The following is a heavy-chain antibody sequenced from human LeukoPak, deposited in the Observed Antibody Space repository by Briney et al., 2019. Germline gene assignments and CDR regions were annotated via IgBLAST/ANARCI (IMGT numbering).Heavy chain of an antibody. CDR2: INPNSGGT. Sequence: ASVKVSCKASGYTFTGYYIHWVRQAPGQGLEWMGWINPNSGGTNYAQKFQGRVTMTRDTSISTACMELRRLTSDDTAVYYCARDPGGRFLDWLFSYLDYWGQGTLVTVAP. D-gene: IGHD3/OR15-3a*01. V-gene: IGHV1-2*02. CDR1: GYTFTGYY. J-gene: IGHJ4*02. CDR3: ARDPGGRFLDWLFSYLDY.